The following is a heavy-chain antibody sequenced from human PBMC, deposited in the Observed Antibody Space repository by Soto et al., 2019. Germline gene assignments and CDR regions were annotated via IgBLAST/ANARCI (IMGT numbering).Heavy chain of an antibody. J-gene: IGHJ5*02. V-gene: IGHV1-3*01. CDR2: INAANGDT. CDR3: VRRHVSATGIDWFDP. Sequence: AASVKVSCKASGYTFTSYGIHWVRQAPGQRLEWMGWINAANGDTKYSPKFQGRATITRDTSASTAYMELSSLRSEDTAVYYCVRRHVSATGIDWFDPWGQGTLVTVSS. D-gene: IGHD6-13*01. CDR1: GYTFTSYG.